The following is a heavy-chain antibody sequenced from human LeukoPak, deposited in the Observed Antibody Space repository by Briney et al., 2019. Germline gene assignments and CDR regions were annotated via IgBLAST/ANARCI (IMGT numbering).Heavy chain of an antibody. CDR2: ISSSSSTI. Sequence: QTGGSLRLSCAASGFTFSNYNMNWVRQAPGKGLEWVSYISSSSSTIYYADSVKGRFTIFRDNAKNSLYLQMNSLRAEDTAVYYCARDPPHSRVYSGSYSDYWGQGTLVTVSS. CDR1: GFTFSNYN. V-gene: IGHV3-48*04. D-gene: IGHD1-26*01. J-gene: IGHJ4*02. CDR3: ARDPPHSRVYSGSYSDY.